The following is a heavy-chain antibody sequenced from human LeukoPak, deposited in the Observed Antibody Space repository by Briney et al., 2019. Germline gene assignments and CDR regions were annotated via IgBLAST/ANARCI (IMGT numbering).Heavy chain of an antibody. D-gene: IGHD2-2*01. CDR3: ARQARAMPTPYLDY. Sequence: SETLSLTCTVSGGSISSYYWSWIRQPPGKGLEWIGYIYYSGSTNYNPSLKSRVTISVDTSKNQFSLKLSSVTAADTAVYYCARQARAMPTPYLDYWGQGTLVTVSS. J-gene: IGHJ4*02. V-gene: IGHV4-59*08. CDR2: IYYSGST. CDR1: GGSISSYY.